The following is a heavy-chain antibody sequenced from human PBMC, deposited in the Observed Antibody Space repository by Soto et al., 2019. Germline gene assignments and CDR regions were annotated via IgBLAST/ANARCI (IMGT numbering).Heavy chain of an antibody. D-gene: IGHD3-10*01. V-gene: IGHV3-53*02. CDR1: GLTVSDKY. J-gene: IGHJ4*02. CDR3: AREGYAYGLDF. CDR2: TYTGGNS. Sequence: EVQLVQTGGGLIKPGGSLSLSCAASGLTVSDKYMSWVRQAPGKGLEWVSLTYTGGNSYFADSVKGRFIVSRDISTNTLFLHMNSLAAEVTAVYYCAREGYAYGLDFWGQGSLVTVSS.